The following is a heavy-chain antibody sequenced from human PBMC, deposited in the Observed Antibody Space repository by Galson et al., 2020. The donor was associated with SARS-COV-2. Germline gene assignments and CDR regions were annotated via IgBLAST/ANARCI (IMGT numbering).Heavy chain of an antibody. J-gene: IGHJ2*01. D-gene: IGHD2-21*01. CDR2: IYPIGST. CDR1: GYSISSGYY. V-gene: IGHV4-38-2*01. CDR3: ARQLDRYSRNWYFDL. Sequence: SETLSLTCAVSGYSISSGYYWGWIRQPPGKGLGWFGIIYPIGSTYYNPSLKSRVTISVDTSKKQFSLKLSSVTAADTAVYYCARQLDRYSRNWYFDLWGRGTLVTVSS.